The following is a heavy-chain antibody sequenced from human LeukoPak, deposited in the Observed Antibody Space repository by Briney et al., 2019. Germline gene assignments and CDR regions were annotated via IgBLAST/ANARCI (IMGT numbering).Heavy chain of an antibody. CDR2: ISGSGGST. CDR3: AKVPMIVVVTPLFDY. V-gene: IGHV3-23*01. CDR1: GLTFSSYD. Sequence: GGSLRLSCAASGLTFSSYDMSWVRQAPGKGLEWVSAISGSGGSTYYADSVKGRFTISRDNSKNTLYLQMNSLRAEDTAVYYCAKVPMIVVVTPLFDYWGQGTLVTVSS. D-gene: IGHD3-22*01. J-gene: IGHJ4*02.